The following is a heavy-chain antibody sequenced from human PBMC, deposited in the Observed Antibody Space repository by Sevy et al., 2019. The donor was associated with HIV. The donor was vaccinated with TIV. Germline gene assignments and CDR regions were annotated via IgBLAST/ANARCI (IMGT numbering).Heavy chain of an antibody. V-gene: IGHV3-7*01. Sequence: GESLKISCAASGFTFSSYWMNWVRQAPGKGLEWVANIKEDGSDKYYVDSVKGRFTISRDNAQNSLYLEMNSLRAEDTAVYYCARWDVWGKGTTVAVSS. CDR3: ARWDV. J-gene: IGHJ6*04. CDR1: GFTFSSYW. CDR2: IKEDGSDK.